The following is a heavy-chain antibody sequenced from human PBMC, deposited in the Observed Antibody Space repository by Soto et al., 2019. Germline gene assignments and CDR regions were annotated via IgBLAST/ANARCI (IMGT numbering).Heavy chain of an antibody. CDR2: ISSSSSYI. Sequence: PGVSLRLSCAASGFTFISYSMNWVRQAPGKGLEWVSSISSSSSYIYYADSVKGRFTISRDNAKNSLYLQMNSLRAEDTAVYYCAMSYYDILTGYYAGYGMDVWGQGTTVTVSS. CDR1: GFTFISYS. CDR3: AMSYYDILTGYYAGYGMDV. V-gene: IGHV3-21*01. J-gene: IGHJ6*02. D-gene: IGHD3-9*01.